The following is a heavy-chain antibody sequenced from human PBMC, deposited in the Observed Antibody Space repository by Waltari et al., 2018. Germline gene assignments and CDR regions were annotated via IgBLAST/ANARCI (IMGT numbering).Heavy chain of an antibody. Sequence: EVQLVESGGGLIQPGGSLRLSCAASGFTVNNNYMNWVRQAPGKGLGLVSVIYSGGTTYYTDSVKGRFTISRYNSKNTVYLQMNNLRAEDTAVYYCATDPGLRNGMDGWGQGTTVTVSS. D-gene: IGHD4-17*01. V-gene: IGHV3-53*01. J-gene: IGHJ6*02. CDR3: ATDPGLRNGMDG. CDR2: IYSGGTT. CDR1: GFTVNNNY.